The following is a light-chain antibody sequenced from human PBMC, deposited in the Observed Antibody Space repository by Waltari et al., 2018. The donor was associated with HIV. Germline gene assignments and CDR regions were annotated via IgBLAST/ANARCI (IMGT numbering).Light chain of an antibody. CDR3: ATWEDSLNGWV. CDR2: SND. Sequence: QSVLTQPPSASGTPGQRVTISCSGSRSNIGSNTVSWYHQVPGTAPKVLIYSNDDRPSGVPDRFSGSKSGTSASLAISGLQSEDEADYYCATWEDSLNGWVFGGGTKVTVL. CDR1: RSNIGSNT. J-gene: IGLJ3*02. V-gene: IGLV1-44*01.